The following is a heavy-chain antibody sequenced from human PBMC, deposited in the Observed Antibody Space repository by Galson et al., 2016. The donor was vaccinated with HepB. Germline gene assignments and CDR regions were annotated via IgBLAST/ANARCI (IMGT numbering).Heavy chain of an antibody. D-gene: IGHD6-19*01. Sequence: VRQAPGKGLEWVSIISSGSDHIYYADSAKGRFTISRDNSKNMVYLQMNSLRDDGTALYYCAKGMTVAAVTRCFDYWGQGTPVTVSS. CDR2: ISSGSDHI. CDR3: AKGMTVAAVTRCFDY. J-gene: IGHJ4*02. V-gene: IGHV3-23*01.